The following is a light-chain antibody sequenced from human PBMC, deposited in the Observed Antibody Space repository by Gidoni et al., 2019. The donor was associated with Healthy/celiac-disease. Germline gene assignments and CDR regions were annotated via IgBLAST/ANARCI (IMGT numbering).Light chain of an antibody. V-gene: IGKV4-1*01. CDR2: WAS. J-gene: IGKJ1*01. CDR3: QQYYSLWT. CDR1: QSVLYSSNNKNY. Sequence: DIVMTQSPDSLAVSLGERATINCKSSQSVLYSSNNKNYLAWYQQKPGQPPKLLIYWASTRESGVPDRFSGRGSGTDFTLTISSLQAEDLAVYYCQQYYSLWTFGQGTKVEIK.